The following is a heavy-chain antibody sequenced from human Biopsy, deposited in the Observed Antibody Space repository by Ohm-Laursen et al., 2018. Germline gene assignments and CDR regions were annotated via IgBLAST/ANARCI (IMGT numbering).Heavy chain of an antibody. V-gene: IGHV4-59*11. CDR3: ARGSNDFGGLYFPR. CDR1: GGSFTGHY. Sequence: SDTLSLTCTVPGGSFTGHYWSWIRQPPGEGLEWIGHISCTGYTSYNASLKSRVTISVDTSRNHFSLRLSSLTAADTAVYYCARGSNDFGGLYFPRWGQGTLLTVSS. CDR2: ISCTGYT. J-gene: IGHJ4*02. D-gene: IGHD4-23*01.